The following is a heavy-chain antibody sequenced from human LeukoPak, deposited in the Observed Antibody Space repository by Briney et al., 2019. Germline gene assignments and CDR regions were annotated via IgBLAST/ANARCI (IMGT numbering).Heavy chain of an antibody. CDR1: GFTFSSYA. J-gene: IGHJ1*01. CDR2: ISYDGSNK. Sequence: GRSLRLSCAASGFTFSSYAMHWVRQAPGKGLEWVAVISYDGSNKYYADSVKRRFTISRDNSKNTLYLQMNSLRAEDTAVYYCARVDGYNSEYFQHWGQGTLVTVSS. D-gene: IGHD5-24*01. V-gene: IGHV3-30-3*01. CDR3: ARVDGYNSEYFQH.